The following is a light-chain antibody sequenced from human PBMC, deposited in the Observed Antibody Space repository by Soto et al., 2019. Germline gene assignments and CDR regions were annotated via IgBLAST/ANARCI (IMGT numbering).Light chain of an antibody. CDR1: QSVSSY. CDR2: DAS. V-gene: IGKV3-11*01. CDR3: QQYNNWPRT. Sequence: EIVLTQSPATLSLSPGERATLSCRASQSVSSYFAWYQQKPGQAPRLLIYDASNRATGIPARFSGSGSGTDFTLTISSLEPEDFAVYYCQQYNNWPRTFGQGTKVEIK. J-gene: IGKJ1*01.